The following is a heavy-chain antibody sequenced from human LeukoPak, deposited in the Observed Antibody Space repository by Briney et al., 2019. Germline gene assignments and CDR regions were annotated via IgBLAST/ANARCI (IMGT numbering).Heavy chain of an antibody. V-gene: IGHV3-23*01. CDR2: ISGSGGST. Sequence: GGSLRLSCAASGFTFSSYEMNWVRQAPGKGLEWVSAISGSGGSTYYADSVKGRFTISRDNSKNTLYLQMNSLRAEDTAVYYCAKRVFGAAAHYYYYYYMDVWGKGTTVTVSS. D-gene: IGHD6-13*01. CDR1: GFTFSSYE. J-gene: IGHJ6*03. CDR3: AKRVFGAAAHYYYYYYMDV.